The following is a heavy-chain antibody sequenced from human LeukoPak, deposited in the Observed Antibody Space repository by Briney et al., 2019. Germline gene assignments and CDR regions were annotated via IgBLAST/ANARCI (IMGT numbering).Heavy chain of an antibody. V-gene: IGHV4-34*01. CDR2: INHSGST. CDR1: GGSFSGYY. J-gene: IGHJ4*02. Sequence: SETMSLTCAVYGGSFSGYYWSWIRPPPGKGLEWIGEINHSGSTNYNPSLKSRVTISVDTSKNQFSLKLSSVTAADTAVYYCATYRRGYSYGYDYWGQGTLVTVSS. CDR3: ATYRRGYSYGYDY. D-gene: IGHD5-18*01.